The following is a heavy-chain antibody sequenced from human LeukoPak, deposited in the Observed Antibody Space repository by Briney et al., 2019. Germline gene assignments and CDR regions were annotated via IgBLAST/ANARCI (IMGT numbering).Heavy chain of an antibody. J-gene: IGHJ6*02. V-gene: IGHV1-69*13. CDR1: GGTFISYA. D-gene: IGHD2-2*01. Sequence: SVKVSCKASGGTFISYAISWVRQAPGQGLEWMGGIIPIFGTANYAQKFQGRVTITADESTSTAYMELSSLRSEDTAVYYCARVTSYCSSTSCHIGYYYYGMDVWGQGTTVTVSS. CDR3: ARVTSYCSSTSCHIGYYYYGMDV. CDR2: IIPIFGTA.